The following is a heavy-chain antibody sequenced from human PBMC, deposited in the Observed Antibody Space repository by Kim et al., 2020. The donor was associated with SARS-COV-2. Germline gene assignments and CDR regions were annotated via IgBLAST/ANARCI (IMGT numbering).Heavy chain of an antibody. J-gene: IGHJ4*02. CDR3: AKDWVRYYGSGSYLH. CDR2: ISGSGGST. V-gene: IGHV3-23*01. CDR1: GFTFSSYA. D-gene: IGHD3-10*01. Sequence: GGSLRLSCAASGFTFSSYAMSWVRQAPGKGLEWVSAISGSGGSTYYADSVKGRFTISRDNSKNTLYLQMNSLRAEDTAVYYCAKDWVRYYGSGSYLHWGQGTLVTVSS.